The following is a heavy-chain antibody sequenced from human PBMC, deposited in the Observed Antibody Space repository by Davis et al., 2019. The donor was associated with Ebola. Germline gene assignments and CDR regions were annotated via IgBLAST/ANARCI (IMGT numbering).Heavy chain of an antibody. J-gene: IGHJ4*02. Sequence: KVSCKGSGYSFTSYWIGWVRQMPGKGLEWMGIIYPGDSDTRYSPSFQGQVTISADKSISTAYLQWSSLKASDTAMYYCARQGAMAGTPFDYWGQGTLVTVSS. D-gene: IGHD6-19*01. CDR1: GYSFTSYW. V-gene: IGHV5-51*01. CDR3: ARQGAMAGTPFDY. CDR2: IYPGDSDT.